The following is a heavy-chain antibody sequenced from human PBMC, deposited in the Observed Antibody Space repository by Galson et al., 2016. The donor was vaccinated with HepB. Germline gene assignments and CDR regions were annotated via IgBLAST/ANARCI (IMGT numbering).Heavy chain of an antibody. J-gene: IGHJ4*02. V-gene: IGHV3-23*01. Sequence: SLRLSCAASGFTFGSYAMTWVRQAPGKGLEWVSAGYGGGGGPHYADSAKGRFTMSRDISRNTLYLQMNSLRADDTAVYYCARCERYGSGWYGKNDYWGQGTLVTVSS. D-gene: IGHD6-13*01. CDR3: ARCERYGSGWYGKNDY. CDR1: GFTFGSYA. CDR2: GYGGGGGP.